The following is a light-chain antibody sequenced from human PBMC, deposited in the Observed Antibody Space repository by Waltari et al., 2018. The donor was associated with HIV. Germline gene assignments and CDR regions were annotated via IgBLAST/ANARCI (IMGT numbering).Light chain of an antibody. CDR1: SPNLWHQY. J-gene: IGLJ2*01. V-gene: IGLV1-51*01. CDR2: DNN. CDR3: GTWDSSLSAGV. Sequence: QSVLTQPPSVSAAPGQKGPISCTGSSPNLWHQYLSWYQQPPGTAPKLLIYDNNKRPSGIPDRFSGSKSGTSATLGITGLQTGDEADYYCGTWDSSLSAGVFGGGTKLTVL.